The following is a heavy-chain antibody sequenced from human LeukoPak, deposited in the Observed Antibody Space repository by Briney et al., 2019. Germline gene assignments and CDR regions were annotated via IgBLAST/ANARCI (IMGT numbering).Heavy chain of an antibody. V-gene: IGHV3-48*04. CDR2: ISSSSTI. Sequence: PGGSLRLSCAASGFTFSSYSMNWVRQAPGKGLEGVSFISSSSTIYYADSVKGRFTISRDNAKNSLYLQMNSLRAEDTAVYYCARDRGGSYSAIDYWGQGTLVTVSS. D-gene: IGHD1-26*01. CDR1: GFTFSSYS. CDR3: ARDRGGSYSAIDY. J-gene: IGHJ4*02.